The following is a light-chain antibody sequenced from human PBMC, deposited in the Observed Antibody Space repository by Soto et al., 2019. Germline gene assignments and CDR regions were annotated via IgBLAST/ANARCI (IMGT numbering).Light chain of an antibody. CDR3: SSHAGGGKFV. Sequence: QSALTQPPSASGSPGQSVAISCTGTSSDVGGYNYVSWYQQHPGKAPKLVISEVTKRPSGVPDRFSGSKSANTASLTVSGLQAEDEADYYCSSHAGGGKFVFGTGTKLTVL. V-gene: IGLV2-8*01. CDR2: EVT. J-gene: IGLJ1*01. CDR1: SSDVGGYNY.